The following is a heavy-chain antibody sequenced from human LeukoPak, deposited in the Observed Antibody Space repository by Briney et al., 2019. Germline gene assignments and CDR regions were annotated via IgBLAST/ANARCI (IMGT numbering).Heavy chain of an antibody. CDR2: IYYSGST. V-gene: IGHV4-39*01. J-gene: IGHJ4*02. D-gene: IGHD1-14*01. Sequence: SETLSLTCTVSGGSIRSSYYYWGWIRQPPGKGLEWIGSIYYSGSTYYNPSLKSRVTISVDTSKNQFSLKLSSVTAADTAVYYCARHLTPNHHFDYWGQGTLVTVSS. CDR1: GGSIRSSYYY. CDR3: ARHLTPNHHFDY.